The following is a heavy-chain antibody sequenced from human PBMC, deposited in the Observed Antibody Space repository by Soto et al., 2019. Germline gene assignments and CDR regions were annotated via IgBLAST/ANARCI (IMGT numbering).Heavy chain of an antibody. Sequence: GGSLRLSCAASGFTFSSYAMSWVRQAPGKGLEWVSAISGSGGSTYYADSVKGRFTISRDNSKNTLYLQMNSLRAEDTAVYYCAKDSPNPQLAYCGGDCWGYDAFDIWGQGTMVTVSS. CDR2: ISGSGGST. CDR1: GFTFSSYA. CDR3: AKDSPNPQLAYCGGDCWGYDAFDI. J-gene: IGHJ3*02. D-gene: IGHD2-21*02. V-gene: IGHV3-23*01.